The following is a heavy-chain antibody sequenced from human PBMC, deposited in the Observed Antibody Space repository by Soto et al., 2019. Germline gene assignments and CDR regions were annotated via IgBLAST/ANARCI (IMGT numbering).Heavy chain of an antibody. CDR1: GGSISSYY. CDR3: AREIDYDSSGYPTDY. CDR2: IYTSGST. V-gene: IGHV4-4*07. D-gene: IGHD3-22*01. J-gene: IGHJ4*02. Sequence: LSLTCTVSGGSISSYYWSWIRQPAGKGLEWIGRIYTSGSTNYNPSLKSRVTMSVDTSKNQFSLKLSSVTAADTAVYYCAREIDYDSSGYPTDYWGQGTLVTVSS.